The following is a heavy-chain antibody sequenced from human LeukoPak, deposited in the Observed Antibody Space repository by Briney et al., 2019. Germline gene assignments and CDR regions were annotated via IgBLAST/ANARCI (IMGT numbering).Heavy chain of an antibody. V-gene: IGHV4-4*02. CDR2: IYHSGNT. CDR1: GGSISSSNW. J-gene: IGHJ4*02. Sequence: SETLSLTCAVSGGSISSSNWWSWVRQPPGKGLEWIGEIYHSGNTNYNPSLKSRVTISVDKSKNQFSLKLSSVTAADTAVYYCARDLRKVGATYFDYWGQGTLVTVSS. D-gene: IGHD1-26*01. CDR3: ARDLRKVGATYFDY.